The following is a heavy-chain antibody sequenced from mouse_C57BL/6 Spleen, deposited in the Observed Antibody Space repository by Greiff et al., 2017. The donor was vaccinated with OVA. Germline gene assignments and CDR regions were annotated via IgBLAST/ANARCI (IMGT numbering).Heavy chain of an antibody. CDR1: GFTLSSYA. J-gene: IGHJ3*01. Sequence: EVMLVESGEGLVQPGGSLKLSCAVSGFTLSSYAMSWVRLTPVMRLVRVAYISSGGDYIYYVETVKGRYAISRDSARHTLYLQMSSLKSDDTAMYYCTRDHPFAYWGQGTLVTVSA. V-gene: IGHV5-9-1*02. CDR3: TRDHPFAY. CDR2: ISSGGDYI.